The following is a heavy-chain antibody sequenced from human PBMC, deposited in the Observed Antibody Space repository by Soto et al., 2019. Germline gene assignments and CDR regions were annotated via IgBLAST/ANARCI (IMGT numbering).Heavy chain of an antibody. CDR1: GYTFIGYY. V-gene: IGHV1-2*02. J-gene: IGHJ4*02. CDR3: ARDAVSTIGDFDY. CDR2: LTPTSGAT. D-gene: IGHD5-12*01. Sequence: QVQLVQSGAEVTNPGASVKVSCQASGYTFIGYYLHCVRQAHGQGLEWMGWLTPTSGATNQAQKFQGRVTMARARAISTASLELSRLASDDTAIYFCARDAVSTIGDFDYWGQGTLVTASS.